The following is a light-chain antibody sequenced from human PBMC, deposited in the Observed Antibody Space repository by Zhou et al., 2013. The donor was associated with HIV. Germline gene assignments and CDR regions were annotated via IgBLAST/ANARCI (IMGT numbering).Light chain of an antibody. CDR1: QSLSQY. J-gene: IGKJ5*01. V-gene: IGKV1-39*01. CDR3: QQSDTMPIT. Sequence: DIQMTQSPSSVSASVGDRVTITCRASQSLSQYLNWYQQKPGKAPTLLIYGASNLVSGVPSRFSGSGSGTHYTLTIINLQPEDFATYYCQQSDTMPITFGQGTRLHIK. CDR2: GAS.